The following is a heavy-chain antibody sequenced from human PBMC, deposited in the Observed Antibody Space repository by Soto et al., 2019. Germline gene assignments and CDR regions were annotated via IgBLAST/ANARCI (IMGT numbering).Heavy chain of an antibody. D-gene: IGHD5-18*01. CDR3: ARRGYGYYYYYGMDV. J-gene: IGHJ6*02. CDR1: GYSFTSYW. V-gene: IGHV5-51*01. CDR2: IYPGDSDT. Sequence: PGGSLKISCKGSGYSFTSYWIGWVRQMPGKGLEWMGIIYPGDSDTRYSPSFQGQVTISADKSISTAYLQWSSLKASDTAMYYCARRGYGYYYYYGMDVWGQGTTVTVSS.